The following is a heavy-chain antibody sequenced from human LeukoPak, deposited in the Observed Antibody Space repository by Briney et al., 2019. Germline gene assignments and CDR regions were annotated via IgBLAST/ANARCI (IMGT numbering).Heavy chain of an antibody. CDR3: AIRSGWYYGMDV. CDR1: GFTFSSYA. V-gene: IGHV3-23*01. J-gene: IGHJ6*02. Sequence: PGGSLRLSCAASGFTFSSYAMSWVRQAPGKGLEWVSAISGSGGSTYYADSVKGRFTISRDNSKNTLYLQMNSLRAEDTAVYYCAIRSGWYYGMDVWGQGTLVTVSS. CDR2: ISGSGGST. D-gene: IGHD6-19*01.